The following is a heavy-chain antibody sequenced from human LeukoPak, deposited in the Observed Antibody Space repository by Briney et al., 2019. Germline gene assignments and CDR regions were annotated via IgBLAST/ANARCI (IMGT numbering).Heavy chain of an antibody. CDR1: GYTFTSYG. CDR2: ISAYNGNT. CDR3: ARGWGPMVRGVIKTYLFDY. D-gene: IGHD3-10*01. Sequence: ASVKVSCKASGYTFTSYGISWVRQAPGQGPEWMGWISAYNGNTNYAQKLQGRVTMTTDTSTSTAYMELRSLRSDDTAVYYCARGWGPMVRGVIKTYLFDYWGQGTLVTVSS. V-gene: IGHV1-18*01. J-gene: IGHJ4*02.